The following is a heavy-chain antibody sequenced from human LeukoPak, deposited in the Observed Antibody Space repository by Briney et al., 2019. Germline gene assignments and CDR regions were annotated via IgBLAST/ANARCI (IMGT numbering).Heavy chain of an antibody. CDR2: ISAYNGNT. J-gene: IGHJ4*02. CDR1: GYTFTSYG. Sequence: ASVKVSCKASGYTFTSYGISWVRQDPGQGLEWMGWISAYNGNTNYAQKLQGRVTMTTDTSTSTAYMELRSLRSDDTAVYYCARDAGYSGYDEGYFDYWGQGTLVTVSS. D-gene: IGHD5-12*01. CDR3: ARDAGYSGYDEGYFDY. V-gene: IGHV1-18*04.